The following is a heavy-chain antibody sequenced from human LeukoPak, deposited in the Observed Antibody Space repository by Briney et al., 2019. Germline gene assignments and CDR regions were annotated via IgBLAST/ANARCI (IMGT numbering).Heavy chain of an antibody. Sequence: PGGSLRPSCAASGFTFSTYGMHWVRQAPGKGLEWVAFIRYDGSNKYYADSVKGRFTISRDNSKNTLYLQMNSLRAEDTAVYYCAKDIGSNYYYYMDVWGKGTTVTISS. D-gene: IGHD2-15*01. CDR3: AKDIGSNYYYYMDV. J-gene: IGHJ6*03. V-gene: IGHV3-30*02. CDR1: GFTFSTYG. CDR2: IRYDGSNK.